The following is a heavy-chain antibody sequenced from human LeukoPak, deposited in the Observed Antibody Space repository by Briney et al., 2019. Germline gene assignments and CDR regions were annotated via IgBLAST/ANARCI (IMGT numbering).Heavy chain of an antibody. CDR1: GVSITSSPW. Sequence: SGTLSLTCAVSGVSITSSPWWSWVRQPPGKGLEWIGEINQSGRTNYSPSLESRVTMSIDKSRNQFSLSLASVTAADTAVYYCARLKVLDITSWPADYWGPGTLVTVSS. CDR3: ARLKVLDITSWPADY. D-gene: IGHD5-12*01. J-gene: IGHJ4*02. CDR2: INQSGRT. V-gene: IGHV4-4*02.